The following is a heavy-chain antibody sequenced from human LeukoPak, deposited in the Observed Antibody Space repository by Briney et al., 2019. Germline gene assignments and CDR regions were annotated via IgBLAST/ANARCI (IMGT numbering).Heavy chain of an antibody. CDR3: ARCAPAFGDYYDSALFDP. D-gene: IGHD3-22*01. Sequence: SETLSLTCAVSGYSISSGYYWGWIRQPPGKGLEWIGSIYHSGSTYYNPSLKSRVTISVDTSKNQFSLKLSSVTAADTAVYYCARCAPAFGDYYDSALFDPWGRGTLVTVSS. CDR1: GYSISSGYY. J-gene: IGHJ5*02. CDR2: IYHSGST. V-gene: IGHV4-38-2*01.